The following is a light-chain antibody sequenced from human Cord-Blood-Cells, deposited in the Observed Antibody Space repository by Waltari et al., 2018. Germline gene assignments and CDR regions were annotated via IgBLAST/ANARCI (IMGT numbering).Light chain of an antibody. CDR2: KDS. CDR3: YSAADNDWV. V-gene: IGLV3-27*01. CDR1: VLAKKY. J-gene: IGLJ3*02. Sequence: SYELTQPSSVSVSPGQTARITCSGDVLAKKYARWFTQKPGQAPVLVNYKDSGGPSGIPERFAGSRSGTTVTLTLSGAQGEDEADYYCYSAADNDWVFGGGTKLTVL.